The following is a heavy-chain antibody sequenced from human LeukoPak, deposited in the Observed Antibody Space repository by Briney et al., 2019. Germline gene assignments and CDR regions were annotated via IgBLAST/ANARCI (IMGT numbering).Heavy chain of an antibody. CDR1: GFTFSSYA. V-gene: IGHV3-23*01. J-gene: IGHJ4*02. CDR2: ISGSGGST. D-gene: IGHD3-3*01. Sequence: PGGSLRLSCAASGFTFSSYAMSWVRQAPGKGLEWVSAISGSGGSTYYADSVKGRFTISRDNSKNTLYLQMNSLRAEDTAVYYCAKDYDFWSGSYYFDYWGQGTLVTVSS. CDR3: AKDYDFWSGSYYFDY.